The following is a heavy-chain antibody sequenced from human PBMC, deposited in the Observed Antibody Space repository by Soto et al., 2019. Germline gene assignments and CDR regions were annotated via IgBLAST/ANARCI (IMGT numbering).Heavy chain of an antibody. J-gene: IGHJ4*02. D-gene: IGHD3-3*01. CDR3: ADGGEWSFNFEY. Sequence: GGSLRLSCAASGFTFSSDPMSWVRQAPGKGLEWVSAISGSGDNTYYADSMKGRFTITRDNSKNTLYLQMNNLRAEDTAVYYCADGGEWSFNFEYWGQGTLVTVSS. CDR1: GFTFSSDP. V-gene: IGHV3-23*01. CDR2: ISGSGDNT.